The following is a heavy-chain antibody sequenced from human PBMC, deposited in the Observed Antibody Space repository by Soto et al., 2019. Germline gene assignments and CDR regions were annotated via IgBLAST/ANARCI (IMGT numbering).Heavy chain of an antibody. CDR2: ISDSGSST. CDR1: GFTFSSYG. D-gene: IGHD3-22*01. CDR3: VRDQLYYYDIFGRPLNGFDI. V-gene: IGHV3-30*03. J-gene: IGHJ3*02. Sequence: PGGSLRLSCAASGFTFSSYGVHWVRQAPGKGLEWVAVISDSGSSTHYADSVKGRFTISGDNAENSLYLQMNSLGAEDTALYYCVRDQLYYYDIFGRPLNGFDIRGQGTMVTVSS.